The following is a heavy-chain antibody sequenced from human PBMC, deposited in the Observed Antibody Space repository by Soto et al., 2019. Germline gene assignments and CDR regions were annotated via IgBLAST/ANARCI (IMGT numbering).Heavy chain of an antibody. D-gene: IGHD3-22*01. V-gene: IGHV4-39*01. Sequence: XETLSLTCTVSGGSISSSSYYWGWIRQPPGKGLEWIGSIYYSGSTYYNPSLKSRVTISVDTSKNQFSLKLSSVTAADTAVYYCARHGHYHDSSGYYHHDLYYFDYWGQGTLVTVSS. CDR3: ARHGHYHDSSGYYHHDLYYFDY. CDR2: IYYSGST. CDR1: GGSISSSSYY. J-gene: IGHJ4*02.